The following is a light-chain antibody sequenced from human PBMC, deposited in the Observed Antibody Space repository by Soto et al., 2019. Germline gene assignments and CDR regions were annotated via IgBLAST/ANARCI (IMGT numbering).Light chain of an antibody. CDR2: DVN. Sequence: QSALTKPRSVSGSPGQSVAISCTGTSSDVGGYDYVSWYQQHPGKAPKLMIFDVNKRPSGVPDRFSGSKSGNTASLTISGLQADDEAEYYCCSFAGSYYVFGTGTKLTVL. V-gene: IGLV2-11*01. J-gene: IGLJ1*01. CDR1: SSDVGGYDY. CDR3: CSFAGSYYV.